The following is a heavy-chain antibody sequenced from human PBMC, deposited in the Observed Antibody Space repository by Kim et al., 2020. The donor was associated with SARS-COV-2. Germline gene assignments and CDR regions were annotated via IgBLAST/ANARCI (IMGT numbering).Heavy chain of an antibody. CDR2: INHSGTT. CDR1: GGSFSGYY. CDR3: ARVRRTFGVVIIRRYYYYYRDV. J-gene: IGHJ6*03. Sequence: SETLSLTCAVYGGSFSGYYWSWIRQPPGKGLEWIGEINHSGTTNYNPSLKSRVTISVDTSKNQFSLKLSSVTAADTAVYYCARVRRTFGVVIIRRYYYYYRDVWGKGTAVTVS. D-gene: IGHD3-3*01. V-gene: IGHV4-34*01.